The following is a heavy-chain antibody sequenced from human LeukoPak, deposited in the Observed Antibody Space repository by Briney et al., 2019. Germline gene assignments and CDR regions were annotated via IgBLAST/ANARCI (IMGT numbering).Heavy chain of an antibody. CDR3: AMTDRYAGRPFDY. V-gene: IGHV1-24*01. Sequence: ASVKVSCKVSGYSLLEVGMHWVRQAPGKGLEWVGSFDPEDGEDGETHYAQKFQGRVTMTEDASTDTAYMVLNSLRSEDTAVYYCAMTDRYAGRPFDYWGQGTLVTVSS. D-gene: IGHD1-1*01. J-gene: IGHJ4*02. CDR2: FDPEDGEDGET. CDR1: GYSLLEVG.